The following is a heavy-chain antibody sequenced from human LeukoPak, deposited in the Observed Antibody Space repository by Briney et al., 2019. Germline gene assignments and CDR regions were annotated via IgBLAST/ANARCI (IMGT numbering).Heavy chain of an antibody. CDR1: GYTFTGYY. J-gene: IGHJ4*02. CDR3: ARGFLTGYVADY. D-gene: IGHD3-9*01. V-gene: IGHV1-2*02. Sequence: ASVKVSCKASGYTFTGYYIHWVRQAPGQGLEWMGWINPNSGDTNYAQKFQGRVTMTRDTSISTTYMEMSRLRSDDTAVYYCARGFLTGYVADYWGQGTLVTVSS. CDR2: INPNSGDT.